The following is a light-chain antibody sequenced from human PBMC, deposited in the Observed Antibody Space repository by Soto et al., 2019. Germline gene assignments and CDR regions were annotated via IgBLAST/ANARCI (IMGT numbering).Light chain of an antibody. V-gene: IGLV1-40*01. CDR1: SSNIGAGYD. Sequence: SVLTQPPSVSGAPGQRVTISFTGSSSNIGAGYDVHWYQQPPGTAPKLLIYGNSNRPSGVPDRFSGSKSGTSASLAITGLQAEDEADYYCQSYDSSLSGVVFGGGTKRTGL. J-gene: IGLJ2*01. CDR3: QSYDSSLSGVV. CDR2: GNS.